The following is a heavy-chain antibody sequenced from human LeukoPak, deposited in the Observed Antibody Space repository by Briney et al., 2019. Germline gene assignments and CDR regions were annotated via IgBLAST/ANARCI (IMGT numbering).Heavy chain of an antibody. CDR2: ISSSSSYI. Sequence: PGGSLRLSCAASGFTFSSYSMNWVRQAPGKGLEWVSSISSSSSYIYYADSVKGRFTISRDNAKNSLYLQMNSLRAEDTAVYYCAKDQTGGLQSSYYGMDVWGQGTTVTVSS. D-gene: IGHD4-11*01. V-gene: IGHV3-21*04. CDR3: AKDQTGGLQSSYYGMDV. CDR1: GFTFSSYS. J-gene: IGHJ6*02.